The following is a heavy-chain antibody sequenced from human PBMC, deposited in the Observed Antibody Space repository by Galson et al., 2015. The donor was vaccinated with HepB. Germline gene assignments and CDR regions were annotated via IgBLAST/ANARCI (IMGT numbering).Heavy chain of an antibody. V-gene: IGHV3-33*01. J-gene: IGHJ6*03. D-gene: IGHD5-18*01. Sequence: SLRLSCAASGFTFSSYGMHWVRQAPGKGLEWVAVIWYDGSNKYYADSVKGRFTISRDNSKNTLYLQMNSLRAEDTAVYYCARDNGLQLWLTLGYYYYMDVWGKGTTVTVSS. CDR3: ARDNGLQLWLTLGYYYYMDV. CDR1: GFTFSSYG. CDR2: IWYDGSNK.